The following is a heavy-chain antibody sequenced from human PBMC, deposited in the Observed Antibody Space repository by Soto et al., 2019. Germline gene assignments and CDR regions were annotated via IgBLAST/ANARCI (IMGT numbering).Heavy chain of an antibody. D-gene: IGHD5-12*01. CDR1: GGSISSGGYY. Sequence: QVQLQESGPGLVKPSQTLSLTCTVSGGSISSGGYYWSWIRQHPGKGLEWIGYIYYSGSTYYNPSLKSRVTLSVDTSKNQFSLKLSSVTAADTAVYYCASEVAKRLWYFDLWGRGTLVTVSS. V-gene: IGHV4-31*03. CDR3: ASEVAKRLWYFDL. J-gene: IGHJ2*01. CDR2: IYYSGST.